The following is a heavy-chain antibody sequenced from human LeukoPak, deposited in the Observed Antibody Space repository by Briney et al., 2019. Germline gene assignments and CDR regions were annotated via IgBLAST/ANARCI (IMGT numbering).Heavy chain of an antibody. V-gene: IGHV3-48*03. J-gene: IGHJ4*02. CDR1: GFTFSSYE. CDR3: ARGWDRAHPTGFEFDV. Sequence: GGSLRLSCAASGFTFSSYEMNWVRQAPGKGLEWVSFIISSGTTINQPDSVKGRFTISRDNAKNSVHLQMDNLRVEDTAVYYCARGWDRAHPTGFEFDVWGQGTLVTVSS. D-gene: IGHD1-26*01. CDR2: IISSGTTI.